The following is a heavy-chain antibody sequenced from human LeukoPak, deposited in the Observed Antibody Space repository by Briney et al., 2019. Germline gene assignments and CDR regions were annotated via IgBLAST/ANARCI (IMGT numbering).Heavy chain of an antibody. CDR3: ARVPLTSFPHYYGSGSYYNVPDY. J-gene: IGHJ4*02. CDR1: GGTFSSYA. CDR2: ISAYNGNT. V-gene: IGHV1-18*01. Sequence: EASVKVSCKASGGTFSSYAISWVRQAPGQGLEWMGWISAYNGNTNYAQKLQGRVTMTTDTSTSTAYMELRSLRSDDTAVYYCARVPLTSFPHYYGSGSYYNVPDYWGQGTLVTVSS. D-gene: IGHD3-10*01.